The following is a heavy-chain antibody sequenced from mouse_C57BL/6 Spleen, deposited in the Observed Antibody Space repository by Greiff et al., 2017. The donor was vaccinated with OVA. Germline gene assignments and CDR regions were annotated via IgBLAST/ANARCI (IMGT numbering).Heavy chain of an antibody. D-gene: IGHD1-1*01. CDR3: ARGDYGSSYEGYAMDY. V-gene: IGHV1-54*01. Sequence: VKLQESGAELVRPGTSVKVSCKASGYAFTNYLIEWVKQRPGQGLEWIGVINPGSGGTNYNEKFKGKATLTADKSSSTAYMQLSSLTSEDSAVYFCARGDYGSSYEGYAMDYWGQGTSVTVSS. CDR2: INPGSGGT. CDR1: GYAFTNYL. J-gene: IGHJ4*01.